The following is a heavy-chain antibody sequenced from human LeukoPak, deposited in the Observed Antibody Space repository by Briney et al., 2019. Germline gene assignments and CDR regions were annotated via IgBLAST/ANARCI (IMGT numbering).Heavy chain of an antibody. D-gene: IGHD3-3*01. CDR3: ARGITIFGVAKYAMDV. CDR2: IFAGGTT. J-gene: IGHJ6*02. V-gene: IGHV3-66*01. Sequence: GGSLRLSCAASGFTVSSNYMSWVRQAPGKGLEWVSVIFAGGTTYYTDSVKGRCTISRDNSKNTLYLQMNSLRAEDTAVYYCARGITIFGVAKYAMDVWGQGTTVTVSS. CDR1: GFTVSSNY.